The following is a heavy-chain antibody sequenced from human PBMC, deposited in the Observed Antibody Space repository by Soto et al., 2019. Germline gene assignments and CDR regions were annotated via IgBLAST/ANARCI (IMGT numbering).Heavy chain of an antibody. V-gene: IGHV3-33*01. D-gene: IGHD2-15*01. CDR1: GFTFSSYG. CDR2: IWYDGSNK. J-gene: IGHJ4*02. Sequence: GGSLRLSCAASGFTFSSYGMHWVRQAPGKGLEWVAVIWYDGSNKYYADSVKGRFTISRDNSKNTLYLQMNSLRAEDTAVYYCARDPGYCSGGSCYYFDYWGQGTLVTVSS. CDR3: ARDPGYCSGGSCYYFDY.